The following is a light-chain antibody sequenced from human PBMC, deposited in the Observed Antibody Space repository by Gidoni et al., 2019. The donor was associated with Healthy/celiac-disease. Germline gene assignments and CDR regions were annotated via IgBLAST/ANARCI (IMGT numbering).Light chain of an antibody. CDR1: ALPKQY. J-gene: IGLJ1*01. CDR3: QSADSSGTLYV. V-gene: IGLV3-25*03. CDR2: KDS. Sequence: SYALTQPPSLSLSPGQTARITCSGDALPKQYAYWYQQKPGQAPGLVIYKDSERPSGIPERFSGSNSGTTVTLTISGVQAEDEADYYCQSADSSGTLYVFGTGTKVTVL.